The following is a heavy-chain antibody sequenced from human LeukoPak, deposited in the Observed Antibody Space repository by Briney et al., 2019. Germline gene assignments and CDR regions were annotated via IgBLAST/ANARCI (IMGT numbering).Heavy chain of an antibody. V-gene: IGHV4-59*01. CDR2: IYYSGTT. D-gene: IGHD3-22*01. J-gene: IGHJ4*02. Sequence: PSETLSLTCTVSGGSISSYYGSWIRQPPGKGLEWIGYIYYSGTTNYNPSLKSRVTISVDTSKNQFSLKLSSVTAADTAVYYCARIPETFYYDSSGYFFDYWGQGTLVTVSS. CDR3: ARIPETFYYDSSGYFFDY. CDR1: GGSISSYY.